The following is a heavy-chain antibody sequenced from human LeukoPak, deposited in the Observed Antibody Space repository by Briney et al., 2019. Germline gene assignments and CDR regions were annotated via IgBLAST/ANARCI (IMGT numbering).Heavy chain of an antibody. CDR3: ARQGDYYDSSGAHGPFDY. J-gene: IGHJ4*02. D-gene: IGHD3-22*01. CDR2: IYHSGRT. V-gene: IGHV4-39*01. CDR1: AGSISSSSYY. Sequence: SSETLSLTCSVSAGSISSSSYYWGWIRQPPGKGLEWIGSIYHSGRTYYNPSLKGRVTMSVDTSKNQFSLTLSSVTAADTAVYYCARQGDYYDSSGAHGPFDYWGQGTLVTVSS.